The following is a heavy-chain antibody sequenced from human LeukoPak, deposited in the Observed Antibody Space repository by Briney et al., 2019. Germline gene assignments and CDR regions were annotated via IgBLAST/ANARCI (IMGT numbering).Heavy chain of an antibody. V-gene: IGHV3-15*01. CDR2: IKSRTDGGTT. Sequence: GGSLRLSCPGSGFTFSSAWMTWVRQIPGKGLEWVGHIKSRTDGGTTDYAAPVRGRFTISRDDAKNTVYLQMNSLKTEDSAVYFCATEFYSNGYNFWGQGTLVIVSS. J-gene: IGHJ4*02. CDR1: GFTFSSAW. D-gene: IGHD5-24*01. CDR3: ATEFYSNGYNF.